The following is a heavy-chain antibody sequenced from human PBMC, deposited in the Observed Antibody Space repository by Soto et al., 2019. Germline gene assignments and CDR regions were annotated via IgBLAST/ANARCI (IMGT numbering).Heavy chain of an antibody. J-gene: IGHJ3*02. V-gene: IGHV4-4*02. CDR1: GGSISSSNW. CDR3: ARDGSASGSYGHDAFDI. Sequence: QVQLQESGPGLVKPSGTLSLTCAVSGGSISSSNWWSWVRQPPGKGLEWIGEIYHSGSSNYNPSLKRRVTIAVDKSKKQFSLKLSSVTAADTAVYYCARDGSASGSYGHDAFDIWGQGTMVTVSS. D-gene: IGHD1-26*01. CDR2: IYHSGSS.